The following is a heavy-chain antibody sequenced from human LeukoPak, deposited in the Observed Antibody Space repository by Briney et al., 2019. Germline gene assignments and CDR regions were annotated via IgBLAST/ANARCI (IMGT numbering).Heavy chain of an antibody. V-gene: IGHV3-74*01. Sequence: GVSLRLSCSASRFTFSSYWMQWVRQGPGKGRVGVSRINSDGISIRYADSVKDRFTIARDNARTTLYLQMNSLRAEDTAVYYCARDAEDYNDTSGYYDGFDIWGQGKMVTVSS. CDR2: INSDGISI. J-gene: IGHJ3*02. CDR3: ARDAEDYNDTSGYYDGFDI. CDR1: RFTFSSYW. D-gene: IGHD3-22*01.